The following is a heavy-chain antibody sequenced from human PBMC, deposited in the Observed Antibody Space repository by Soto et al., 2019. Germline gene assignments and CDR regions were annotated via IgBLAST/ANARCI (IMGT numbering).Heavy chain of an antibody. CDR1: GYTFTIYD. V-gene: IGHV1-8*01. Sequence: ASVKVSCKASGYTFTIYDLAWVRQATGQGPEWMGWLNPNSGNTGYAQKFQGRVTMTRDISISTAYLELSGLRSEDTAVYYCAISNRIGTTDDGFDYWGQGTLVTVSS. J-gene: IGHJ4*02. D-gene: IGHD1-1*01. CDR2: LNPNSGNT. CDR3: AISNRIGTTDDGFDY.